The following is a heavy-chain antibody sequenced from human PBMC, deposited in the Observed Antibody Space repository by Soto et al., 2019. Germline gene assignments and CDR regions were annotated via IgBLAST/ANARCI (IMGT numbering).Heavy chain of an antibody. Sequence: SVKVSCKASGGTFSSYAISWVRQAPEQGLEWMGGIIPIFGTANYAQKFQGRVTITADESTSTAYMELSSLRSEDTAVYYCARGRDGYDTYYFDYWGQGTLVTVSS. V-gene: IGHV1-69*13. CDR3: ARGRDGYDTYYFDY. CDR1: GGTFSSYA. CDR2: IIPIFGTA. D-gene: IGHD5-12*01. J-gene: IGHJ4*02.